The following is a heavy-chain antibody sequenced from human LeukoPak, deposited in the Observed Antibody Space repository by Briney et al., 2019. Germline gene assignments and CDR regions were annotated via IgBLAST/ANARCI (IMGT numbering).Heavy chain of an antibody. V-gene: IGHV3-30*18. CDR2: IAYDGRYE. CDR3: AKDSILDH. J-gene: IGHJ4*02. Sequence: GGSLRLSCATSGFTFSIYGMHWVRQAPGKGLEWLAVIAYDGRYEYYADSVKGRFSISRDDSKRTVYLQMNSLRPEDTALYYCAKDSILDHWGQGTLVTVSS. CDR1: GFTFSIYG.